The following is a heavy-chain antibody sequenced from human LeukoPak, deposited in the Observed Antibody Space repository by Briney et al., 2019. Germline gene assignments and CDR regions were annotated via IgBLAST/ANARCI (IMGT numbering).Heavy chain of an antibody. J-gene: IGHJ4*02. CDR3: ARQRQGSFDY. CDR1: GFTFSSYN. CDR2: ISSSSSI. V-gene: IGHV3-48*02. D-gene: IGHD2-15*01. Sequence: GGSLRLSCAASGFTFSSYNMNWVRQAPGKGLEWISFISSSSSIYYADSVKGRFTISRDNAKNSLYLQTNSLRDEDTAVFYCARQRQGSFDYWGQGTLVTVSS.